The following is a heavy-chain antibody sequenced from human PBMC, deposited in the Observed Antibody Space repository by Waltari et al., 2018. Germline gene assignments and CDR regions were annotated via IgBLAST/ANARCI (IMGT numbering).Heavy chain of an antibody. V-gene: IGHV3-30*18. J-gene: IGHJ4*02. CDR2: ISHDGSNK. CDR3: VKYSGFDYFFDY. CDR1: GFIFGNCN. Sequence: QFQLVESGGGVVQPGRSLRLSCAASGFIFGNCNMHWVRQTPGQGRQWVAAISHDGSNKEYADSVKSRFTVSRDNSNNTLYLQINSLRADDTGIYFCVKYSGFDYFFDYWGQGTLVTVSS. D-gene: IGHD5-12*01.